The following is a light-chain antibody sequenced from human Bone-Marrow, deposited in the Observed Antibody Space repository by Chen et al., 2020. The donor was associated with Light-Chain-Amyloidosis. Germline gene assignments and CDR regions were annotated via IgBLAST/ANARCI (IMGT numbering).Light chain of an antibody. CDR2: FAS. J-gene: IGKJ3*01. V-gene: IGKV4-1*01. CDR3: QQYYNVPFT. Sequence: DIVMTQSPDSLAVSLGERATINCKSSQSVLYSSNNQNYLTWYQQKPGQPPKLLIYFASTRESGVTDRFSGSGSGTDFTLTISSLQAEDVAVYYCQQYYNVPFTFGPGTKVDIK. CDR1: QSVLYSSNNQNY.